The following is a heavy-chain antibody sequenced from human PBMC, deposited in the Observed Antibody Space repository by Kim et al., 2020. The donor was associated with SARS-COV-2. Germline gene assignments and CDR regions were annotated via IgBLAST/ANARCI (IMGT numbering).Heavy chain of an antibody. J-gene: IGHJ4*02. V-gene: IGHV4-39*01. CDR3: ASRVLTIFGVVTPIPDY. Sequence: LKSRVTISVDTSKNQFSLKLSSVTAADTAVYYCASRVLTIFGVVTPIPDYWGQGTLVTVSS. D-gene: IGHD3-3*01.